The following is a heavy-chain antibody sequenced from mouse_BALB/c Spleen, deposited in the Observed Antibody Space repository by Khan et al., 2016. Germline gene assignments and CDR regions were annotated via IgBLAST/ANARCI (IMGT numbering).Heavy chain of an antibody. J-gene: IGHJ4*01. CDR2: INTHTEVP. Sequence: QIQLVQSGPELKKPGETVRISCKASGYTFTTAGMQWVQKMPGKGLKWIGWINTHTEVPKYAEDFKGRFACSLETSASTAYLQISNLKNEDTAMYFCTRGYGYIYGMDYWGQGTSVTVSS. V-gene: IGHV9-4*02. D-gene: IGHD2-2*01. CDR1: GYTFTTAG. CDR3: TRGYGYIYGMDY.